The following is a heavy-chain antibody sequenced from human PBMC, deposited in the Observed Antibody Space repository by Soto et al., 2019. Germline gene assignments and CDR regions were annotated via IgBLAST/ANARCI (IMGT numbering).Heavy chain of an antibody. D-gene: IGHD4-17*01. V-gene: IGHV1-18*01. CDR1: GYTFTSYG. CDR3: ARDGLNGDYERDYYYYYGMDV. CDR2: ISAYNGNT. Sequence: SCKASGYTFTSYGISWVRQAPGQGLEWMGWISAYNGNTNYAQKLQGRVTMTTDTSTSTAYMELRSLRSDDTAVYYCARDGLNGDYERDYYYYYGMDVWGQGTTATVSS. J-gene: IGHJ6*02.